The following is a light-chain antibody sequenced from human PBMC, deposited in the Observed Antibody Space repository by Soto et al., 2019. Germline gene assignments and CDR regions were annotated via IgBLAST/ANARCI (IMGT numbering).Light chain of an antibody. CDR3: QQYSKWPIT. CDR1: QSVSGK. V-gene: IGKV3-15*01. CDR2: DAS. Sequence: PGERATLSCRASQSVSGKLAWYQQKPGQAPRLLIYDASTRATGIPARFSGSGSGTEFTLTISSLQSEDFAVYYCQQYSKWPITFGQGTRLEI. J-gene: IGKJ5*01.